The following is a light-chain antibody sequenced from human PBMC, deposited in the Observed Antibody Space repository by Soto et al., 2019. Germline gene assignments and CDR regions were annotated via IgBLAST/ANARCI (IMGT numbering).Light chain of an antibody. CDR2: AAS. Sequence: DIQMAQSPSSLSASVGDRTTITCRASQNIRDSLNWYQHKPGMAPQLMIFAASNLHSGVPSRFSVSGSGTDFTLTISSLQPEDFATYYCQQTFGMFPWTFGQGTRLEIK. V-gene: IGKV1-39*01. CDR1: QNIRDS. J-gene: IGKJ5*01. CDR3: QQTFGMFPWT.